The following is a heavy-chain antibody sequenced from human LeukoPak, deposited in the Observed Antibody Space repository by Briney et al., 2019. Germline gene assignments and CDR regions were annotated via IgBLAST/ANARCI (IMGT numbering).Heavy chain of an antibody. CDR2: INPSGGST. D-gene: IGHD6-13*01. V-gene: IGHV1-46*01. CDR3: ARDPLYSSSSVGPMDV. J-gene: IGHJ6*02. Sequence: ASVTVSCKASGYTFTSYYMHWVRQAPGQGLEWMGIINPSGGSTSYAQKFQGRVTMTRDTSTSTVYMELSSLRSEDTAVYYCARDPLYSSSSVGPMDVWGQGTTVTVSS. CDR1: GYTFTSYY.